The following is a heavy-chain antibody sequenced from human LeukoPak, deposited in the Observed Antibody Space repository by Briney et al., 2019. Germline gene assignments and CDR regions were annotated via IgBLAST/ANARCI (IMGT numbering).Heavy chain of an antibody. V-gene: IGHV4-39*01. CDR2: IYYSGST. D-gene: IGHD1-1*01. CDR1: GGSISSSSYY. Sequence: PSETLSLTCTVSGGSISSSSYYWGWIRQPPGKGLEWIGSIYYSGSTYYNPSLKSRVTISVDTSKNQFSLKLSSVTAADTAVYYCAGTTGTRGAFDIWGQGTMVTVSS. CDR3: AGTTGTRGAFDI. J-gene: IGHJ3*02.